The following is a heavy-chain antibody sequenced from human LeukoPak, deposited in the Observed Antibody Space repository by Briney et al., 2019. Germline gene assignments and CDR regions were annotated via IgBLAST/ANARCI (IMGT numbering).Heavy chain of an antibody. CDR3: AAENLDTAMVRIPY. CDR1: GYSISSGYY. Sequence: SETLSLTCAVSGYSISSGYYWGWMRQPPGKGLEWIGSMHHSGGTFYNPSLKSRVTISVDTSKNQFSLKLSSVTAADAAVYFCAAENLDTAMVRIPYWGQGTLVTVSS. D-gene: IGHD5-18*01. J-gene: IGHJ4*02. V-gene: IGHV4-38-2*01. CDR2: MHHSGGT.